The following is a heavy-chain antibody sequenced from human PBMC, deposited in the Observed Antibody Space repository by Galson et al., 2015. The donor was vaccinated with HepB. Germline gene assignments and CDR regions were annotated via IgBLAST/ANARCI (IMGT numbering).Heavy chain of an antibody. V-gene: IGHV3-30*18. CDR1: GFTFSNYG. CDR2: ISYDGSNE. Sequence: SLRLSCAASGFTFSNYGMHWVRQAPGKGLEWVAVISYDGSNEYYADSVKGRFTISRDNSKNTLYLQMNSLRAEDTALSYCAKDPYLYSALAGTMAGFDYWGQGTLVTVSS. J-gene: IGHJ4*02. D-gene: IGHD6-19*01. CDR3: AKDPYLYSALAGTMAGFDY.